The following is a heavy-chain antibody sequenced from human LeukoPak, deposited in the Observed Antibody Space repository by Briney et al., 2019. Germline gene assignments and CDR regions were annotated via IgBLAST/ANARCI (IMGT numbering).Heavy chain of an antibody. J-gene: IGHJ6*02. CDR1: GYTFTGYY. Sequence: ASVKVSCKASGYTFTGYYMHWVRQAPGQGLGWMGWINPNSGGTNYAQKLQGRVTMTTDTSTSTAYMELRSLRSDDTAVYYCARDGVAAGSYYYYGMDVWGQGTTVTVSS. V-gene: IGHV1-2*02. CDR3: ARDGVAAGSYYYYGMDV. CDR2: INPNSGGT. D-gene: IGHD6-13*01.